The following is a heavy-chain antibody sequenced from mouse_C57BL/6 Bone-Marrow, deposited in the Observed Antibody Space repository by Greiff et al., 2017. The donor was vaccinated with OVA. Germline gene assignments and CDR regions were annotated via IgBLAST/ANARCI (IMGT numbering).Heavy chain of an antibody. D-gene: IGHD2-12*01. Sequence: VQLQQSGAELVRPGASVKLSCTASGFNIKDDYMHWVKQRPEQGLEWIGWIDPENGDTEYASKFQGKATITADTSSNTAYLQLSSLTSEDTAVYYCTTPYYSLFDYWGKGTTLTVSS. J-gene: IGHJ2*01. CDR3: TTPYYSLFDY. CDR2: IDPENGDT. V-gene: IGHV14-4*01. CDR1: GFNIKDDY.